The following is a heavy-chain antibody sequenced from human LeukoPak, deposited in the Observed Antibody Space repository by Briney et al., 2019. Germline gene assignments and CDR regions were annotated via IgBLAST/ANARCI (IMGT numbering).Heavy chain of an antibody. CDR3: ARDGGSYYEGYYFDY. V-gene: IGHV3-66*01. CDR1: GFTVSKNY. CDR2: IYSDGTT. D-gene: IGHD1-26*01. Sequence: GGSLRLXCAASGFTVSKNYMNWVRQAPGKGLESVSTIYSDGTTYYTDSVKGRFTISRDNAKNSLYLQMNSLRAEDTAVYYCARDGGSYYEGYYFDYWGQGTLVTVSS. J-gene: IGHJ4*02.